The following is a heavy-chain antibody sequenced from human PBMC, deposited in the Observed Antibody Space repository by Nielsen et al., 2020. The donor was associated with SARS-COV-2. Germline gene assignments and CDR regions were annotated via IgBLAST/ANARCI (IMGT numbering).Heavy chain of an antibody. CDR1: GFTSVSYA. D-gene: IGHD4-17*01. CDR2: LPYVGINK. V-gene: IGHV3-30*18. Sequence: GESRKISVPASGFTSVSYALHGFPRPPAKGLDWLQVLPYVGINKYYADSVKGRFTISRDNSKNTLYLQMNSLRAEDTAVYYCAKDTFYGDPRSYYGMDVWGQGTTVTVSS. CDR3: AKDTFYGDPRSYYGMDV. J-gene: IGHJ6*02.